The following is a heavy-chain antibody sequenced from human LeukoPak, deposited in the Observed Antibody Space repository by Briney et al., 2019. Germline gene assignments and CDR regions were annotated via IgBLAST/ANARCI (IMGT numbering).Heavy chain of an antibody. CDR2: IVDTGDST. CDR1: GFTFSSYA. D-gene: IGHD3-10*01. CDR3: ARDRDVGWFGELLGKYYYYGMDV. Sequence: GGSLRLSCAASGFTFSSYAMSWVRQAPGKGLEWVSTIVDTGDSTFYADSVRGRFTISRDSSKNTLYLQMNSLRAEDTAVYYCARDRDVGWFGELLGKYYYYGMDVWGQGTTVTVSS. V-gene: IGHV3-23*01. J-gene: IGHJ6*02.